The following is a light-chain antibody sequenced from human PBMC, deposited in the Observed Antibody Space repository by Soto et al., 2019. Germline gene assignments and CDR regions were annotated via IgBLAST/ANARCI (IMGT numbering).Light chain of an antibody. CDR1: SSDVGAYNY. CDR3: TSYTSSNTLV. Sequence: QSALTQPASVSGSPGQSITISCTGTSSDVGAYNYVSWYQQHPGKAPKLMIFEVSDRPSGVSNRFSGSKSRNTASLTISGPQSEDEHDYYCTSYTSSNTLVFGGGTKVTVL. CDR2: EVS. V-gene: IGLV2-14*01. J-gene: IGLJ2*01.